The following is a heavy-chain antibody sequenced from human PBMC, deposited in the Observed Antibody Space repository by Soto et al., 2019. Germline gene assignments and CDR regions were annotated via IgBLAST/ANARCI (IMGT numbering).Heavy chain of an antibody. V-gene: IGHV1-18*01. Sequence: GASVKVSCKASGYTFTNYGISWVRQAPGQGLEWMGWISTYNGHTTSAQKLQGRVTMTTDTSTNTAYMELRSLRCDDTAVYYCARDWGQQWLAYGMDVWGQGTTVTVSS. CDR1: GYTFTNYG. CDR2: ISTYNGHT. D-gene: IGHD6-19*01. J-gene: IGHJ6*02. CDR3: ARDWGQQWLAYGMDV.